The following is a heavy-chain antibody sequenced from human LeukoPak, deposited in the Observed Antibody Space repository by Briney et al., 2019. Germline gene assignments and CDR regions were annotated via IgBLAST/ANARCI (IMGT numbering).Heavy chain of an antibody. CDR2: ITGSGGYI. CDR3: ARGLAGGSY. Sequence: SGGSLRLSCAVSGFSLSIYSMNWVRQAPGKGLEWVSTITGSGGYIYYEDSVKGRLTISRDNAKNSLYLQMNSLRVEDTAVYYCARGLAGGSYWGQGTRVTVSS. J-gene: IGHJ4*02. CDR1: GFSLSIYS. D-gene: IGHD6-19*01. V-gene: IGHV3-21*01.